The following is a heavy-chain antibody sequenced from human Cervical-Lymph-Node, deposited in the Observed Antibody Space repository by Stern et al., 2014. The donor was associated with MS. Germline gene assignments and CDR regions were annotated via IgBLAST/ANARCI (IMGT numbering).Heavy chain of an antibody. D-gene: IGHD3-16*02. V-gene: IGHV3-11*06. Sequence: QDQLVQSGGGSVKPGGSLRLSCAASGFTFSDYYMNWFRQAPGKGLEWVSYISTSGSSTDHADSAKGRFTISRDNAKNSLYLQMTGLTAEDTAVYYCARDYSRILGDLSLSRVGYFDLWGRGTLVTVSS. J-gene: IGHJ2*01. CDR2: ISTSGSST. CDR3: ARDYSRILGDLSLSRVGYFDL. CDR1: GFTFSDYY.